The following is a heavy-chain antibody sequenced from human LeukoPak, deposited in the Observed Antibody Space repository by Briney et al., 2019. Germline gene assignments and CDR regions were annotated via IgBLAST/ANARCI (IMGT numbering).Heavy chain of an antibody. J-gene: IGHJ4*02. CDR1: GFTFSNYA. V-gene: IGHV3-23*01. CDR2: IFPGGAT. CDR3: ARDRGSGIDY. Sequence: GGSLRLSCTASGFTFSNYAMNWVRQAPGKGLEWVSVIFPGGATHYTDSVKGRFIISRDSSKNTLYLQMNSLRAEDTAVYFCARDRGSGIDYWGQGTLVTVSS. D-gene: IGHD1-26*01.